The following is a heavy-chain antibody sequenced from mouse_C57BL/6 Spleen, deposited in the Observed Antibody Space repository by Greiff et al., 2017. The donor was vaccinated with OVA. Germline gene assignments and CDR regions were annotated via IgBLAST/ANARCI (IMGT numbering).Heavy chain of an antibody. CDR3: ARSGGNYDY. CDR1: GYSFTGYF. Sequence: EVHLVESGPELVKPGDSVKISCKASGYSFTGYFMNWVMQSHGKSLEWIGRINPYNGDTFYNQKFKGKATLTVDKSSSTAHMELRSLTSEDSAVYYCARSGGNYDYWGQGTTLTVSS. D-gene: IGHD2-1*01. V-gene: IGHV1-20*01. CDR2: INPYNGDT. J-gene: IGHJ2*01.